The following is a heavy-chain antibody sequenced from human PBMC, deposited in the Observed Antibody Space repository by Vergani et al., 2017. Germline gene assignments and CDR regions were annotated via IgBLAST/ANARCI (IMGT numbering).Heavy chain of an antibody. V-gene: IGHV5-51*01. D-gene: IGHD3-16*01. CDR2: IYPGYYQI. J-gene: IGHJ3*02. CDR3: ARLGDDYYYHCFDI. Sequence: EVQLVQSGAEVKKPGESLKISCKGSGFSFSTYWIGWVRQMPGKGLEWMGLIYPGYYQIRSSLSFQGRVTISAAKSISTAYRQWYSLQASDTVMYYCARLGDDYYYHCFDIWGQGTALTVSS. CDR1: GFSFSTYW.